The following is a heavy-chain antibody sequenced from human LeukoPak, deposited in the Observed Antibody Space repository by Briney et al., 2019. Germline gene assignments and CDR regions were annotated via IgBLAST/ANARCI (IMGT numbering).Heavy chain of an antibody. V-gene: IGHV4-59*08. D-gene: IGHD5-12*01. CDR1: GGSISSYY. Sequence: SETLSLTCTVSGGSISSYYWSWIRQPPGKGLEWIGYIHHSGSTNYNPSLKSRVTISVDVSKNQFSLKLSSMTAADTAVYYCARSHYRTTTITVFDYWGQGTLVTVSS. CDR2: IHHSGST. J-gene: IGHJ4*02. CDR3: ARSHYRTTTITVFDY.